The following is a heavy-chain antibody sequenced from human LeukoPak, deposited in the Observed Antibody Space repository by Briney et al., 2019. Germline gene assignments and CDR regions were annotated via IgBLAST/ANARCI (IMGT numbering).Heavy chain of an antibody. CDR2: IRYDGSNK. CDR3: AKDLGVVVTAPAFDI. V-gene: IGHV3-30*02. J-gene: IGHJ3*02. Sequence: GGSLRLSCAASGFTFSSYGMHWVRQAPGKGLEWVAFIRYDGSNKYYADSVKGRFTISRDNSKNTLYPQMNSLRAEDTAVYYCAKDLGVVVTAPAFDIWGQGTMVTVSS. D-gene: IGHD2-21*02. CDR1: GFTFSSYG.